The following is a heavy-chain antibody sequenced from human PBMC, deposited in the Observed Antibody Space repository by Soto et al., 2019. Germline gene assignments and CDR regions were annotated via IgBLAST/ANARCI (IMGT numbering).Heavy chain of an antibody. CDR1: GFTFSNYW. J-gene: IGHJ4*02. D-gene: IGHD3-16*01. Sequence: EVQLVESGGGLVQPGGSLRLSCAASGFTFSNYWMHWVRQAPGKGLVWVSRINSDGGTTSYADSVKGRFTISRDNAKNMLYLQMNGLRAEDTAVYYCARVGNGEYVFYYWGQGTLVTVSS. V-gene: IGHV3-74*01. CDR3: ARVGNGEYVFYY. CDR2: INSDGGTT.